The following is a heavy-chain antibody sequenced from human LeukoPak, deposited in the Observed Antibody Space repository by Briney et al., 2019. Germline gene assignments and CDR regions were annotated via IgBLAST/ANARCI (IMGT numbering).Heavy chain of an antibody. CDR3: AKSISRITIFGVLIRGFDY. J-gene: IGHJ4*02. Sequence: GGSLRLSCAASGFTFSSSAMSWVRQAPGKGLEWVSSISGSGDTTYYTDSVKGRFTISRDNSKNTLYLQMNSLRAEDTAVYYCAKSISRITIFGVLIRGFDYWGQGTLVTVSS. CDR1: GFTFSSSA. D-gene: IGHD3-3*01. V-gene: IGHV3-23*01. CDR2: ISGSGDTT.